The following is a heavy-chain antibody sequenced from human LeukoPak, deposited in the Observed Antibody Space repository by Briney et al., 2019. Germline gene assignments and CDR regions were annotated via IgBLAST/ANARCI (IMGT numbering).Heavy chain of an antibody. J-gene: IGHJ4*02. CDR3: ARSPYSSSRSTIDY. Sequence: SETLSLTCAVYGGSFSGYYWSWIRQPPGKGLEWIGEINHSGSTNYNPSLKSRVTISVDTSKNQFSLKLSSVTAADTAVYYCARSPYSSSRSTIDYWGQGTLVTVSS. CDR2: INHSGST. CDR1: GGSFSGYY. D-gene: IGHD6-13*01. V-gene: IGHV4-34*01.